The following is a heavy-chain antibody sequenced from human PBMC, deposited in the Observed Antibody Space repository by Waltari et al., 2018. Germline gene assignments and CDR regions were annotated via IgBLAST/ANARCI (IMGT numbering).Heavy chain of an antibody. CDR2: IKSKTGGGTI. CDR1: GLTFTDAW. CDR3: TTDPCGGGCYYDY. V-gene: IGHV3-15*01. Sequence: EVQLVESGGGLVQPGGSLRLSCEVSGLTFTDAWMSWVRQAPGKGLEWIGRIKSKTGGGTIDYTAPVKGRFSISRDDSKSTLFLQMNSLKSEDTAIYFCTTDPCGGGCYYDYWGQGTLVTVSS. J-gene: IGHJ4*02. D-gene: IGHD2-21*02.